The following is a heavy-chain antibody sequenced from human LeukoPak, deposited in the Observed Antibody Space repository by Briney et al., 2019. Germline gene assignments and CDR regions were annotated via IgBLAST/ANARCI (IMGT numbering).Heavy chain of an antibody. D-gene: IGHD1-26*01. CDR1: GGTFSSYA. CDR3: ARPPSYSGSYGFDY. CDR2: IIPIFGTA. J-gene: IGHJ4*02. V-gene: IGHV1-69*13. Sequence: ASVKVSCKASGGTFSSYAISWVRQAPGQGLEWMGGIIPIFGTANYAQKFRGRVTITADESTSTAYMELSSLRSEDTAVYYCARPPSYSGSYGFDYWGQGTLVTVSS.